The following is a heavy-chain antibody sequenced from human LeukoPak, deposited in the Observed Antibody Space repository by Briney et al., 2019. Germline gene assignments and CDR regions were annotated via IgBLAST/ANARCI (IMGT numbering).Heavy chain of an antibody. J-gene: IGHJ4*02. Sequence: GGSLRLSCAASGFTFSNAWMSWVRQAPGKGLEWVGRIRSKSDGGTTDYAAPLKGRFTVSRDDSKNTLYLQMYSLKTADTAVYYCIRGGTYGGYWGQGTLVTVSS. CDR2: IRSKSDGGTT. V-gene: IGHV3-15*01. CDR3: IRGGTYGGY. D-gene: IGHD1-26*01. CDR1: GFTFSNAW.